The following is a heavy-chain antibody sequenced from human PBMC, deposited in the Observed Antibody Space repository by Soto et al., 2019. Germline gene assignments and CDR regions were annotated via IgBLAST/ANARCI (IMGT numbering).Heavy chain of an antibody. Sequence: EVQLVESGGGLVQPGRSLRLSCAASGFSFDDYAMHWVRQAPGKGLEWVSGISWNSGSIGYADSVKGRFTIARDNAKNSLYLQMNSLRAADTAWYYCAKAPASSWYPHSGFDPWGQGTLVTVSS. CDR1: GFSFDDYA. V-gene: IGHV3-9*01. CDR2: ISWNSGSI. D-gene: IGHD6-13*01. CDR3: AKAPASSWYPHSGFDP. J-gene: IGHJ5*02.